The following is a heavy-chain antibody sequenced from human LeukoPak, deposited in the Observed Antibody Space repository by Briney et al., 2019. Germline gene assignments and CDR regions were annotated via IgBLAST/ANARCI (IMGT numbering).Heavy chain of an antibody. CDR2: INHSGST. V-gene: IGHV4-34*10. CDR3: ARSGSGWSARGVDY. J-gene: IGHJ4*02. CDR1: DGSFSGYF. D-gene: IGHD6-19*01. Sequence: SETLSLTCAVYDGSFSGYFWSWIRQPPGKGLECIGEINHSGSTNYSPSLKSRLTISLDTSKNQFSLKLSSVTAADTAVYYCARSGSGWSARGVDYWGQGTLVTVSS.